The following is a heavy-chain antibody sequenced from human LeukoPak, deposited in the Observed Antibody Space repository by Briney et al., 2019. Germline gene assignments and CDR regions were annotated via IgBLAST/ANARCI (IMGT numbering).Heavy chain of an antibody. V-gene: IGHV3-30-3*01. Sequence: GRSLRLSCAASGFTFSSYAMHWVRQAPGKGLEWVAVISYDGSNKYYADSVKGRFTISRDNSKNTLYLQMNSLRAEDTAVYYCARDQFWSGYYRGGDDTFDIWGQGTMVTVSS. CDR3: ARDQFWSGYYRGGDDTFDI. D-gene: IGHD3-3*01. CDR2: ISYDGSNK. J-gene: IGHJ3*02. CDR1: GFTFSSYA.